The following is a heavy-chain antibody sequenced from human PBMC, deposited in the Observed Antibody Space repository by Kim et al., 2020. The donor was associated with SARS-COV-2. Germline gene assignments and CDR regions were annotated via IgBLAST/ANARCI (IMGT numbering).Heavy chain of an antibody. CDR1: GGTFSSYA. D-gene: IGHD7-27*01. V-gene: IGHV1-69*04. CDR2: IIPVIGIT. J-gene: IGHJ4*02. Sequence: SVKVSCKAFGGTFSSYAISWVRQAPGRGLEWMGRIIPVIGITNYAQRFQGRVTIIADKSTSTTYMELSSLRSEDTAVYYCTRMNWDHSLFEDFWGQGTLVTVSS. CDR3: TRMNWDHSLFEDF.